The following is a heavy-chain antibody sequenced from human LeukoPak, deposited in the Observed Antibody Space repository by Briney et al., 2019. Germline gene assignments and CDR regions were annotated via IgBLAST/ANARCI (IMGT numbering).Heavy chain of an antibody. Sequence: PGGSLRLSCTGSGFTFSSYTIHWVRQAPGKGLEWVSSISSGGTFVYYADSVTGRFTISRDNAGKFLYLQMDSLRAEDTAVYYCARDLGSVYWGQGTLVTVSS. CDR1: GFTFSSYT. V-gene: IGHV3-21*04. CDR3: ARDLGSVY. D-gene: IGHD3-10*01. J-gene: IGHJ4*02. CDR2: ISSGGTFV.